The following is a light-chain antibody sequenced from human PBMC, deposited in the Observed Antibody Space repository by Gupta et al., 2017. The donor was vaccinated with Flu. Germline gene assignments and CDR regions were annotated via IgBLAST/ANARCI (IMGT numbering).Light chain of an antibody. CDR1: QHVADF. CDR3: HQSDSPPDT. J-gene: IGKJ2*01. CDR2: TAS. V-gene: IGKV1-39*01. Sequence: PSSLSASVGDRVTISCRASQHVADFLNWYQQKPGTAPKLLIYTASNLQSGVPSRFSGSGSGTDFTLTISRVQPEDFASYFCHQSDSPPDTFGQGTKLEIK.